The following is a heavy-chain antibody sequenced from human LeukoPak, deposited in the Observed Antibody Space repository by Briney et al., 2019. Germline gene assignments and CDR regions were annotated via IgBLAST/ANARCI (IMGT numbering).Heavy chain of an antibody. CDR3: ARPRGSSSAAGFDY. CDR2: IIPIYGTA. D-gene: IGHD6-6*01. J-gene: IGHJ4*02. Sequence: SVKVSCKASGGTFSSYAISWVRQAPGQGLEWMGRIIPIYGTANYAQKFQGRVTITTDESTSTAYMELSSLRSEDTAVYYCARPRGSSSAAGFDYWGQGTLVTVSS. CDR1: GGTFSSYA. V-gene: IGHV1-69*05.